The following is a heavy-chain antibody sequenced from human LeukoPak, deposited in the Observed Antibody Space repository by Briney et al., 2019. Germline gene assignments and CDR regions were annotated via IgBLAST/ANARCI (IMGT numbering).Heavy chain of an antibody. V-gene: IGHV3-30-3*01. Sequence: PGGSLRLSCAASGFTFSTYAMHWVRQAPGKGLEWVAVISYDGSNKYYADSVKGRFTISRDNSKNTLYLQMTSLRAEDTAVYYCARDPRIAADDFFDYWGQGTLVTVSS. CDR1: GFTFSTYA. CDR3: ARDPRIAADDFFDY. J-gene: IGHJ4*02. CDR2: ISYDGSNK. D-gene: IGHD6-13*01.